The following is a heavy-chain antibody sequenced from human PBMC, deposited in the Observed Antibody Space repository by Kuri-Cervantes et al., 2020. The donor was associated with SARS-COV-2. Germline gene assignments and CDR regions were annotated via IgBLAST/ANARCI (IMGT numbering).Heavy chain of an antibody. CDR1: GFIFSDYF. D-gene: IGHD3-22*01. Sequence: GESLKISCAASGFIFSDYFMNWVRQAPGKGLEWVSVIYSGGSTYYADSVKGRFTISRDNSKNTLYLQMNSLRAEDTAVYYCARELGYYDSTIIDYWGQGTLVTVSS. V-gene: IGHV3-53*01. CDR3: ARELGYYDSTIIDY. J-gene: IGHJ4*02. CDR2: IYSGGST.